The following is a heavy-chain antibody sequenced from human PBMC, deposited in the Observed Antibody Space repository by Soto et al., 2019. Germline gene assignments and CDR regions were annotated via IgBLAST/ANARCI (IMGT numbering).Heavy chain of an antibody. V-gene: IGHV1-46*01. CDR2: INPTGGGT. J-gene: IGHJ6*02. Sequence: QVHLVQSGAEVKKPGASVTFPCKASGYTFSNYYMHWVRQAPGQGLEWVGIINPTGGGTTSAQNLQGRVTMIRDTSTSTVYMELKSLRSEDTAVYYCARGPKLTDFGDRGYYGMDVWGHGTTVTVSS. CDR3: ARGPKLTDFGDRGYYGMDV. CDR1: GYTFSNYY. D-gene: IGHD4-17*01.